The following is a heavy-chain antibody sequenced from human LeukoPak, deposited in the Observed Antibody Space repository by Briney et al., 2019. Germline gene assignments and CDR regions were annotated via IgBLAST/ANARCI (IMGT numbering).Heavy chain of an antibody. CDR1: GGTFSSYA. V-gene: IGHV1-69*13. CDR2: IIPIFGTA. D-gene: IGHD6-13*01. CDR3: ARDRQPGIAGKEYYFDY. Sequence: GASVKVSCKASGGTFSSYAISWVRQAPGRGLEWMGGIIPIFGTANYAQKFQGRVTITADESTSTAYMELSSLRSEDTAVYYCARDRQPGIAGKEYYFDYWGQGTLVTVSS. J-gene: IGHJ4*02.